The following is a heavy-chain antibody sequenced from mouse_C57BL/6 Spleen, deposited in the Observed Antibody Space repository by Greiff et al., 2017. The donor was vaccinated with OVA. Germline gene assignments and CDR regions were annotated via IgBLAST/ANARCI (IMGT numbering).Heavy chain of an antibody. CDR3: ARHGRDFDY. J-gene: IGHJ2*01. CDR2: IYPGDGDT. V-gene: IGHV1-82*01. CDR1: GYAFSSSW. D-gene: IGHD1-1*01. Sequence: VKVVESGPELVKPGASVKISCKASGYAFSSSWMNWVKQRPGKGLEWIGRIYPGDGDTNYNGKFKGKATLTADKSSSTAYMQLSSLTSEDSAVYFCARHGRDFDYWGQGTTLTVSS.